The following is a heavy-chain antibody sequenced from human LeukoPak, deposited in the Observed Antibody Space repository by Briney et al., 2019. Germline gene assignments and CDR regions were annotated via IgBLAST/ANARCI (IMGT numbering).Heavy chain of an antibody. Sequence: SQTLSLTCTVSDDSIRTHCWSWIRQPPGKGLKCIGYVYFSGITNYNPSLMSRVTMSVDTSKNQLSLKLSSVTAADTAVYYCARTARLPDSWGQGTLVTVSS. J-gene: IGHJ4*02. CDR2: VYFSGIT. CDR3: ARTARLPDS. CDR1: DDSIRTHC. V-gene: IGHV4-4*09. D-gene: IGHD2-21*01.